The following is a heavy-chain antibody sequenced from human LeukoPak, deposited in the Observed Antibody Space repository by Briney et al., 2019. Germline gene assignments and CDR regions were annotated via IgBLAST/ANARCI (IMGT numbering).Heavy chain of an antibody. V-gene: IGHV3-53*01. CDR1: GFTFSSSA. Sequence: GGSLRLSCATSGFTFSSSAMSWVRQAPGKGLEWVSVIYSGGSTYYADSVKGRFTISRDNSKNTLYLQMNSLRAEDTAVYYCARDRSYSSSSAVSWGQGTLVTVSS. D-gene: IGHD6-6*01. CDR2: IYSGGST. CDR3: ARDRSYSSSSAVS. J-gene: IGHJ4*02.